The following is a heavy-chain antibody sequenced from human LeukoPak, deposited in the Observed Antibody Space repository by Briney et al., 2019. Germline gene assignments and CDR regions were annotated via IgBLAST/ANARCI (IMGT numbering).Heavy chain of an antibody. CDR1: GFTFSSYS. V-gene: IGHV3-21*01. D-gene: IGHD4-17*01. J-gene: IGHJ5*02. CDR2: ISSSSSKM. CDR3: AREDGEGFDP. Sequence: GGSLRLSCAASGFTFSSYSMNWVRQAPGKGLEWVSSISSSSSKMYYAGSVKGRFTISRDNAKNSLYLQMNSLRAEDTAVYYCAREDGEGFDPWGQGTLVTVSS.